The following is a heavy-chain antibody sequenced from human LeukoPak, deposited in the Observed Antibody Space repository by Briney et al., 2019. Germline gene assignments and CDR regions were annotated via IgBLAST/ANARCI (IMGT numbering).Heavy chain of an antibody. D-gene: IGHD2-21*02. CDR2: ISWNSGSI. CDR1: GFTFDDYA. J-gene: IGHJ4*02. CDR3: ANPYCGGDCYFYFDS. Sequence: GGSLRLSCAASGFTFDDYAMHWVRQAPGKGLEWVSGISWNSGSIGYADSVKGRFTISRDNAKNSLDLQMNSLRAEDTAVYYCANPYCGGDCYFYFDSWGQGTLVTVSS. V-gene: IGHV3-9*01.